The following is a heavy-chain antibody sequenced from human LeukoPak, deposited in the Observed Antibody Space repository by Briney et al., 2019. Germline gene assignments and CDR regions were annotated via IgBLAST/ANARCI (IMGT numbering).Heavy chain of an antibody. V-gene: IGHV4-39*07. CDR2: INHIGGT. D-gene: IGHD2-8*01. Sequence: TPSETLSLTCTVSGGFIRSSYYYWGWIRQPPGKGLEWIGQINHIGGTTYNPSLKSRVTISIDTSKNQFSLRLTSVTAADTAMYYCARGQSEVFYWGQGTLVTVSS. CDR1: GGFIRSSYYY. CDR3: ARGQSEVFY. J-gene: IGHJ4*02.